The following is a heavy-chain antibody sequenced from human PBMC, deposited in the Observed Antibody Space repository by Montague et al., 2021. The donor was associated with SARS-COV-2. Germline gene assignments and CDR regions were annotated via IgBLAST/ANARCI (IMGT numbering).Heavy chain of an antibody. CDR2: IYYSGST. CDR1: GGSISSGGYY. V-gene: IGHV4-61*08. D-gene: IGHD2-21*01. J-gene: IGHJ5*01. Sequence: SETLSLTCTVSGGSISSGGYYWSWIRQHPGKGLEWIGYIYYSGSTNYNPSLKSRVTISVDTSKNQFSLKLSSVTAADTAVYYCARGGDMNWFDSWGQGTLVTVSS. CDR3: ARGGDMNWFDS.